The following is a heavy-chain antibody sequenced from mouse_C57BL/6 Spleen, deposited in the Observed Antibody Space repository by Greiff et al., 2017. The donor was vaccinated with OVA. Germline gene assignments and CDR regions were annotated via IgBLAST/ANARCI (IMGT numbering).Heavy chain of an antibody. CDR1: GYTFTSYW. V-gene: IGHV1-53*01. Sequence: QVQLQQPGTELVKPGASVKLSCKASGYTFTSYWMHWVKQRPGQGLEWIGVINPNYGTTSYNQKFKGKATLTVDQSSSTAYMQLNSLTSEDSAVYYCARGYGYDFDYWGQGTTLTVSS. CDR2: INPNYGTT. D-gene: IGHD2-2*01. CDR3: ARGYGYDFDY. J-gene: IGHJ2*01.